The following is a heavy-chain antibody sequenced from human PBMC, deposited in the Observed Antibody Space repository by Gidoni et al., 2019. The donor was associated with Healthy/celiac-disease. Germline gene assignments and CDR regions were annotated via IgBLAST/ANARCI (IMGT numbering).Heavy chain of an antibody. CDR2: IYSGGST. V-gene: IGHV3-53*02. J-gene: IGHJ4*02. CDR3: ARVGQQWLVLDY. CDR1: GFTVSSNY. D-gene: IGHD6-19*01. Sequence: EVQLVETGGGLIQPGGSLRLSCAASGFTVSSNYMSWVRQAPGTGLEWVSVIYSGGSTYYADSVKGRFTISRDNSKNTLYLQMNSLRAEDTAVYYCARVGQQWLVLDYWGQGTLVTVSS.